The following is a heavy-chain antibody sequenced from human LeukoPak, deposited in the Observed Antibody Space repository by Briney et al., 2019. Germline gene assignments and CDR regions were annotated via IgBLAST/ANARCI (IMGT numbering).Heavy chain of an antibody. CDR2: IYHSGST. V-gene: IGHV4-30-2*01. CDR1: GGSISSGGYS. D-gene: IGHD5-18*01. CDR3: ARSKEDTAMPGFDY. J-gene: IGHJ4*02. Sequence: SQTLSLTCAVSGGSISSGGYSGSWIRQPPGKGLEWIGYIYHSGSTYYNPSLKSRVTISVDRSKNQFSLKLSSVPAADTAVYYCARSKEDTAMPGFDYWGQGTLVPVSS.